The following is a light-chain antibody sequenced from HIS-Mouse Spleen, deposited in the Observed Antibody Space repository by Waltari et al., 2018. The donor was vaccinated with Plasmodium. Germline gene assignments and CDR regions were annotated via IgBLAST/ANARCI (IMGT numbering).Light chain of an antibody. J-gene: IGLJ3*02. CDR3: CSYAGSYTWV. CDR1: SGVLGGYNI. CDR2: DVS. V-gene: IGLV2-11*01. Sequence: QSALTPPPPGPGSPGQSVPTSSPGTSGVLGGYNIVSWYQQHPGKAPKLMIYDVSNRPSGVPDRFSGSKSGNTASLTISGLQAEDEADYYCCSYAGSYTWVFGGGTKLTVL.